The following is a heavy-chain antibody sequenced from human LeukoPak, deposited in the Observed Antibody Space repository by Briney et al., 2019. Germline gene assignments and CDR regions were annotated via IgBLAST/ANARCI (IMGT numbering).Heavy chain of an antibody. CDR2: ISGSGGST. D-gene: IGHD3-10*01. Sequence: GGSLRLSCAASGFTFSSYAMSWVRQAPGKGLEWVSAISGSGGSTYYADSVKGRFTISRDNSKNTLYLQMNSLRAEDTAVYCCAKEVLLFGESGHDAFDIWGQGTMVTVSS. J-gene: IGHJ3*02. CDR1: GFTFSSYA. V-gene: IGHV3-23*01. CDR3: AKEVLLFGESGHDAFDI.